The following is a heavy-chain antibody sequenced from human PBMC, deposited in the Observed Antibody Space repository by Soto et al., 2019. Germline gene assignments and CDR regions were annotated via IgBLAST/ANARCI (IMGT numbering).Heavy chain of an antibody. J-gene: IGHJ4*02. D-gene: IGHD3-22*01. Sequence: QEQLVQSGAEVKKPGSSVKVSCKASGGLFSSYPISWVRQVPGQGLEWMGGIIPVFQTASYSQRFQGRVTISEDESTNAAYMELSSLRSEDTGIYYWARGGSGYTWFNELWGQGTLVTVSS. CDR2: IIPVFQTA. CDR3: ARGGSGYTWFNEL. CDR1: GGLFSSYP. V-gene: IGHV1-69*01.